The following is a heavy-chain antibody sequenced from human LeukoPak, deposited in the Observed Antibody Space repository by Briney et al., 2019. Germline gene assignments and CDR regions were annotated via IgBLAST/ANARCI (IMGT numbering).Heavy chain of an antibody. CDR1: GDSISSYY. J-gene: IGHJ4*02. CDR3: ATSYYNYDRWDY. Sequence: SETLSLTSTVPGDSISSYYWSWIRQPPGKGLDWIGSIYYSGSTNYNPSLQSRVTISVDTSRNQFSMNLTSVTAADTAVYYCATSYYNYDRWDYWGQGILVTVSS. CDR2: IYYSGST. V-gene: IGHV4-59*01. D-gene: IGHD3-16*01.